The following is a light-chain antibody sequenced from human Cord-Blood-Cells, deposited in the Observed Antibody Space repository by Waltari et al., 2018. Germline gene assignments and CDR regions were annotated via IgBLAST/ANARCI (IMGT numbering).Light chain of an antibody. CDR3: CSYAGSSTWV. Sequence: QSALTQPASVSGSPGQSITIPCPGTSSHVGRYNLVSWYQQPPGKAPKLMIYEVSNRPSGVSNRFSGSKSGNTASLTISGLQAEDEADYYCCSYAGSSTWVFGGGTKLTVL. CDR1: SSHVGRYNL. CDR2: EVS. J-gene: IGLJ3*02. V-gene: IGLV2-23*02.